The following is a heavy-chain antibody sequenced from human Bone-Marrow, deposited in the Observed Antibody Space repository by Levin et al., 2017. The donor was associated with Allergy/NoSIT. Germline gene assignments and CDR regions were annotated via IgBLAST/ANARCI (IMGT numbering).Heavy chain of an antibody. CDR2: IYYSGST. D-gene: IGHD3-10*01. J-gene: IGHJ4*02. CDR1: GGSITNYY. CDR3: ARLYRSGSGSYYYFDY. V-gene: IGHV4-59*08. Sequence: SCTVSGGSITNYYWSWIRQPPGKGLEWIGYIYYSGSTNYNPSLKSRVTILVDTSKNQFSLKLSSVTAADTAVYYCARLYRSGSGSYYYFDYWGLGALVTVSS.